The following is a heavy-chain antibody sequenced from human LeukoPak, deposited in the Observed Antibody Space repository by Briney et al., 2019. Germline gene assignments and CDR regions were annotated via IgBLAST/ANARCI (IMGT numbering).Heavy chain of an antibody. Sequence: NASETLSLTCTVSGGSISSGSYYWSWIRQAAGKGLEWIVRIYTSGSTNYNPSLKSRVTISVDTSKNQFSLKLSSVTAADTAVHYCARDLGDGGNPADWFDPWGQGTLVTVSS. V-gene: IGHV4-61*02. CDR3: ARDLGDGGNPADWFDP. CDR1: GGSISSGSYY. D-gene: IGHD4-23*01. CDR2: IYTSGST. J-gene: IGHJ5*02.